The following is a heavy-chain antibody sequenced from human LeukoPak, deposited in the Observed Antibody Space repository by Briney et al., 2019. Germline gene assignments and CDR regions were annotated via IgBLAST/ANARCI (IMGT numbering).Heavy chain of an antibody. Sequence: KSSETLSLTCTVSGGSISSGDYYWSWIRQPPGKGLEWIGYIYYSGSTYYNPSLKSRVTISVDTSKNQFSLKLSSVTAADTAVYYCARHYYDSSGYYYFDYGGQGPRVTVSS. CDR3: ARHYYDSSGYYYFDY. CDR1: GGSISSGDYY. CDR2: IYYSGST. V-gene: IGHV4-30-4*01. J-gene: IGHJ4*02. D-gene: IGHD3-22*01.